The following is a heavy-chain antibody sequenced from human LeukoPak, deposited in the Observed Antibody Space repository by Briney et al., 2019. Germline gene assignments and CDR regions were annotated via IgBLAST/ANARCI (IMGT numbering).Heavy chain of an antibody. CDR1: GFTFTSSA. V-gene: IGHV1-58*02. CDR3: AAALAYCGGDCYYNWFDP. CDR2: IVVGSGNT. J-gene: IGHJ5*02. D-gene: IGHD2-21*02. Sequence: SVKVSCKASGFTFTSSAMQWVRQARGQRLEWIGWIVVGSGNTNYAQKFQERVTITRDMSTSTAYMELSSLRSEDTAVYYCAAALAYCGGDCYYNWFDPWGQGTLVTVSS.